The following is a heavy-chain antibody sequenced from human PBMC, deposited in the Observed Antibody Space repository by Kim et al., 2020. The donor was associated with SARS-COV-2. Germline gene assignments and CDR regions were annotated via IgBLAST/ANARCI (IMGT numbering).Heavy chain of an antibody. V-gene: IGHV4-59*01. J-gene: IGHJ4*02. Sequence: YNPDRKRRVTISVGTSKNQFSLELSSVTAGDTEVYYCARVGHSSSWYVDYWGQGTLVTVSS. CDR3: ARVGHSSSWYVDY. D-gene: IGHD6-13*01.